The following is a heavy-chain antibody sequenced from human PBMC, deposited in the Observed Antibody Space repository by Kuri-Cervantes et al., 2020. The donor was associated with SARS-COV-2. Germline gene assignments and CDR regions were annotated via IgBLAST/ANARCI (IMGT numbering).Heavy chain of an antibody. V-gene: IGHV3-21*01. D-gene: IGHD6-19*01. CDR2: ISSSSSQR. CDR3: ARDPRLADYFDY. CDR1: GSTFSTYS. J-gene: IGHJ4*02. Sequence: GESLKISCAASGSTFSTYSMTWVRQAPGKGLEWVSSISSSSSQRYYVDSVKGRFTISRDNAKNSLYLQMNSLRAEDTAVYYCARDPRLADYFDYWGQGTLVTVSS.